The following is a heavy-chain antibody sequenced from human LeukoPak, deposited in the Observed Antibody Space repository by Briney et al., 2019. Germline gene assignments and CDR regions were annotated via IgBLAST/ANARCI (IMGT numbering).Heavy chain of an antibody. CDR1: GFTFSTYW. V-gene: IGHV3-53*01. CDR3: ARVTSGYSYGYRVYYYYGMDV. CDR2: IYSGGST. D-gene: IGHD5-18*01. J-gene: IGHJ6*02. Sequence: GGSLRLSCAASGFTFSTYWMHWVRQAPGKGLEWVSVIYSGGSTYYADSVKGRFTISRDNSKNTLYLQMNSLRAEDTAVYYCARVTSGYSYGYRVYYYYGMDVWGQGTTVTVSS.